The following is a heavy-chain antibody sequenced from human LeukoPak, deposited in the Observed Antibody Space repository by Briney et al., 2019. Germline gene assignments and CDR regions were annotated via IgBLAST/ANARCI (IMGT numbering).Heavy chain of an antibody. CDR2: IAARGDT. D-gene: IGHD6-19*01. J-gene: IGHJ4*02. V-gene: IGHV4-4*08. CDR1: GASISDNF. Sequence: SETLSLTCTVSGASISDNFWSWIRQPPGEGLEWIAFIAARGDTNYNPSLKSRVTMSIDTSKNQFSLELRSVTAADTAVYYCARGGASSRPFPYWGQGTLVTVSP. CDR3: ARGGASSRPFPY.